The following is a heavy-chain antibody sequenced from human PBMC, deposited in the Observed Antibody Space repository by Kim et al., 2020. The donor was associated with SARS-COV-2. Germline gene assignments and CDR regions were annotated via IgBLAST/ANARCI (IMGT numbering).Heavy chain of an antibody. CDR3: ARDPGYYDSSGYYLSWYFAL. D-gene: IGHD3-22*01. V-gene: IGHV3-21*01. CDR2: ISSSSSYI. J-gene: IGHJ2*01. CDR1: GFTFSSYS. Sequence: GGSLRLSCAASGFTFSSYSMNWVRQAPGKGLEWVSSISSSSSYIYYADSVKGRFTISRDNAKNSLYLQMNSLRAEDTAVYYCARDPGYYDSSGYYLSWYFALWGRGTLVTVSS.